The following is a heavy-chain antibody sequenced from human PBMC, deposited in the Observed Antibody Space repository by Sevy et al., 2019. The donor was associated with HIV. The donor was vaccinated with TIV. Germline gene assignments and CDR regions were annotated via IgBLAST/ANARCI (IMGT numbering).Heavy chain of an antibody. V-gene: IGHV4-34*01. D-gene: IGHD2-21*01. J-gene: IGHJ4*02. CDR2: INHSGGT. CDR1: GETFRGYF. Sequence: SDTLSLTCAVNGETFRGYFWSWIRQPPGKGLEWIGDINHSGGTNYNPSLEGRVTISVDRTRNRFSLKLSSVTAADTAVYFCASSLGTLLTQEHQSFFDFWGRGTLVTVSS. CDR3: ASSLGTLLTQEHQSFFDF.